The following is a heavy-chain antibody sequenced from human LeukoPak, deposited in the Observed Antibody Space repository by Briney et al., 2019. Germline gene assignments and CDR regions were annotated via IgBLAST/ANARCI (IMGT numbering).Heavy chain of an antibody. CDR3: ARGDHVLYNLDV. J-gene: IGHJ6*03. V-gene: IGHV1-8*01. D-gene: IGHD3-16*01. CDR1: GYTFTSYD. Sequence: ASVKVSCKASGYTFTSYDINWVRQATGQGLEWMGWMNPNSGNTGYAQKFQGRVTMTRNTSISTAYMELSSLRSEDTAVYYCARGDHVLYNLDVWGKGTTVTVSS. CDR2: MNPNSGNT.